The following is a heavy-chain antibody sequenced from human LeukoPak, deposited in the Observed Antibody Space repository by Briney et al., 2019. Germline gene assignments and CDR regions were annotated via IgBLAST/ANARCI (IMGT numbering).Heavy chain of an antibody. CDR2: IKEDISEI. CDR3: ARDLVVGDYGDLEF. D-gene: IGHD4-17*01. CDR1: GFTFSSYW. J-gene: IGHJ4*02. Sequence: GGSLRLSCAASGFTFSSYWMSWVRQAPGKGLEWVAIIKEDISEIYYLDAVKGRFTISRDNVQNSLSLQMNSLRAEDTAIYYCARDLVVGDYGDLEFWGQGTLVTVSS. V-gene: IGHV3-7*01.